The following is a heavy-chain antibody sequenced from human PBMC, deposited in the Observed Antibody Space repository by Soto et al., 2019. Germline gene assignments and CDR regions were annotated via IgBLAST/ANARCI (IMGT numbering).Heavy chain of an antibody. V-gene: IGHV3-23*01. CDR2: ISGSGRST. CDR3: AKRNGDYLNDMDV. Sequence: ESGGDSVQPGGSLRLSCVASGFTFSDDGMSWVRQAPGRGLEWVSAISGSGRSTIYADSVKGRFTISRDSSKNTLYLQMNTLRAEDTAIYYCAKRNGDYLNDMDVWGQGTTVTVSS. D-gene: IGHD4-17*01. CDR1: GFTFSDDG. J-gene: IGHJ6*02.